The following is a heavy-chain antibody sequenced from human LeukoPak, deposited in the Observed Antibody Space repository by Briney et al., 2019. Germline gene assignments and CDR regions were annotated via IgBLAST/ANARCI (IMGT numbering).Heavy chain of an antibody. V-gene: IGHV3-15*01. Sequence: GGSLRLSCAASGFTFSSYAMSWVRQAPGKGLEWVGRIKSKTDGGTTDYAAPVKGRFTISRDDSKNTLYLQMNSLKTEDTAVYYCTTPTGGYYDFWSGYDAFDIWGQGTMVTVSS. J-gene: IGHJ3*02. CDR2: IKSKTDGGTT. CDR1: GFTFSSYA. D-gene: IGHD3-3*01. CDR3: TTPTGGYYDFWSGYDAFDI.